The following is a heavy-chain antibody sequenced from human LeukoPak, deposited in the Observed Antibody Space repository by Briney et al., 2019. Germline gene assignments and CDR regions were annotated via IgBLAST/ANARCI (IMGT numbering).Heavy chain of an antibody. V-gene: IGHV4-59*08. CDR1: GGSISSYY. Sequence: PSETLSLTCTVSGGSISSYYWSWIRQPPGKGLEWIGYIYYSGSTNYNPSLKSRVTISVDTSKNQFSLKLSSVTAADTAVYYCARYCGSTSCYTSFDYWGQGTLVTVSS. CDR3: ARYCGSTSCYTSFDY. J-gene: IGHJ4*02. CDR2: IYYSGST. D-gene: IGHD2-2*02.